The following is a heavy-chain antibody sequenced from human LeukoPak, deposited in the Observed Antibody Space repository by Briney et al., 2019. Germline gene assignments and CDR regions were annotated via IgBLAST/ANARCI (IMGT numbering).Heavy chain of an antibody. CDR3: AKDRLWRTSRYCSGGSCSTETDY. J-gene: IGHJ4*02. CDR2: ISGSGGST. D-gene: IGHD2-15*01. Sequence: GGSLRLSCAASGFTFSSYAMSWVRQAPGKGLEWVSAISGSGGSTYYADPVKGRFTISRDNSKNTLYLQMNSLRAEDTAVYYCAKDRLWRTSRYCSGGSCSTETDYWGQGTLVTVSS. CDR1: GFTFSSYA. V-gene: IGHV3-23*01.